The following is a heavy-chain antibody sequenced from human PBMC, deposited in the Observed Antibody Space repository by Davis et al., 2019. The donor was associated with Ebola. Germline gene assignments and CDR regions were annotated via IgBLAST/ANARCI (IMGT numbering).Heavy chain of an antibody. J-gene: IGHJ4*02. D-gene: IGHD1-26*01. CDR3: ARVRAISGSLDYFDY. Sequence: PGGSLRLSCAASGFTFSSSAMPWVRHVPRKGLGWVAVISYDGSNKYYADSVKGRFTISRDNSKNTLYLQMNSLRAEDTAVYYCARVRAISGSLDYFDYWGQGTLVTVSS. V-gene: IGHV3-30-3*01. CDR1: GFTFSSSA. CDR2: ISYDGSNK.